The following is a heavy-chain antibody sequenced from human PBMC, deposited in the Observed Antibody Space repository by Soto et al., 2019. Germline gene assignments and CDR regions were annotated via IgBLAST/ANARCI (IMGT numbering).Heavy chain of an antibody. CDR2: IYYSGST. J-gene: IGHJ6*02. CDR1: GGSISNYY. CDR3: ARVNYGNYYYYDGRDV. D-gene: IGHD4-17*01. Sequence: QVQLQESGPGLVKPSETLSLTCTVSGGSISNYYWSWIRQPPGKGLEWIGYIYYSGSTNYNPSLKSRVTIAVDTSKNQFSLKLNSVTAADTAVYYCARVNYGNYYYYDGRDVWGQGTTVTVSS. V-gene: IGHV4-59*01.